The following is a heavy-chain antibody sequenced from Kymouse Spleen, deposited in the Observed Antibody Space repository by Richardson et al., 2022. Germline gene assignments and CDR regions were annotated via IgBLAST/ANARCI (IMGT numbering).Heavy chain of an antibody. CDR2: IYPGDSDT. J-gene: IGHJ6*02. V-gene: IGHV5-51*01. D-gene: IGHD1-7*01. CDR3: ARHDPTGTTGGDYYGMDV. Sequence: EVQLVQSGAEVKKPGESLKISCKGSGYSFTSYWIGWVRQMPGKGLEWMGIIYPGDSDTRYSPSFQGQVTISADKSISTAYLQWSSLKASDTAMYYCARHDPTGTTGGDYYGMDVWGQGTTVTVSS. CDR1: GYSFTSYW.